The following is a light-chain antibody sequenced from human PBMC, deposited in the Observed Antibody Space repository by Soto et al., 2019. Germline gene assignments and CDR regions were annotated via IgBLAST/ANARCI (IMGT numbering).Light chain of an antibody. CDR2: GAS. J-gene: IGKJ2*01. V-gene: IGKV3-15*01. CDR1: QSVSSN. CDR3: QQYNNWPFT. Sequence: EIVMTQSPATLSVSPGERANLSCRASQSVSSNLAWYQQKPGQAPRLLIFGASTRVTGLPARFSGSGSGTEFTLTISSLQSEDFAVYYCQQYNNWPFTFGQGTNLEIK.